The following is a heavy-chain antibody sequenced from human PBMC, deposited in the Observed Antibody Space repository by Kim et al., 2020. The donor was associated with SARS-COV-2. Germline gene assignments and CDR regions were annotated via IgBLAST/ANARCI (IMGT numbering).Heavy chain of an antibody. Sequence: ASVKVSCKASGYAFTYFFIYWVRQAPGQGLEWMGKIDPRVGTAAYSQNFQGKFTMTGDTSTTTVYMELTSLRSEDTATYYCARAPSDFYGMDVWGQGTPVTVSS. J-gene: IGHJ6*02. CDR1: GYAFTYFF. D-gene: IGHD2-21*01. V-gene: IGHV1-46*01. CDR3: ARAPSDFYGMDV. CDR2: IDPRVGTA.